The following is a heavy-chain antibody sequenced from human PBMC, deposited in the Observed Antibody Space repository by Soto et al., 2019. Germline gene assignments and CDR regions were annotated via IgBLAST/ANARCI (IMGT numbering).Heavy chain of an antibody. Sequence: GASVKVSCKASGYTFTRYYIHWVRQAPGQGLEWMEVINPSGGSTTYAQKFQGRVTMTRDTSTSTVYMDLSSLRSEDTAVYYCARSLVVKSWFDPWGQGTLVTVSS. CDR2: INPSGGST. V-gene: IGHV1-46*01. CDR1: GYTFTRYY. CDR3: ARSLVVKSWFDP. J-gene: IGHJ5*02. D-gene: IGHD3-22*01.